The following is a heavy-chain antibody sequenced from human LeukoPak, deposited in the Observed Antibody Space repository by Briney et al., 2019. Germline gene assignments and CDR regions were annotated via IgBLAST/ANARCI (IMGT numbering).Heavy chain of an antibody. D-gene: IGHD2-15*01. Sequence: PGRSLRLSCAASGFTFSSYWMHWVRQAPGKGLVWVSRINSDGSSTSYADSVKGRFTISRDNAKNALYLQMNSLRAEDTAVYYCARDPYCSGGSCYVSGMDVWGQGTTVTVSS. CDR2: INSDGSST. J-gene: IGHJ6*02. CDR1: GFTFSSYW. V-gene: IGHV3-74*01. CDR3: ARDPYCSGGSCYVSGMDV.